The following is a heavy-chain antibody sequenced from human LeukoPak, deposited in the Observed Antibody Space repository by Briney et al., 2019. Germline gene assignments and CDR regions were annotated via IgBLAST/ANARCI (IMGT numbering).Heavy chain of an antibody. CDR3: ATGIVGATDAFDI. D-gene: IGHD1-26*01. CDR2: FDPEDGET. CDR1: VYTLTELS. J-gene: IGHJ3*02. Sequence: ASVKVSSKVSVYTLTELSMHWVRQAPGKGLEWMGGFDPEDGETIYAQKFQGRVTMTEDTSTDTAYMELSSLRSEDTAVYYCATGIVGATDAFDIWGQGTMVTVSS. V-gene: IGHV1-24*01.